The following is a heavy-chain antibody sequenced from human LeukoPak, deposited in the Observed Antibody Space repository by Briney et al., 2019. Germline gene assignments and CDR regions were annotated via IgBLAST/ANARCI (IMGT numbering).Heavy chain of an antibody. V-gene: IGHV3-23*01. CDR1: GFTFSNYA. J-gene: IGHJ4*02. CDR2: ISGAGSGT. Sequence: GGSLRLSCAASGFTFSNYAMSWVRQAPGKGLEWVSGISGAGSGTYCADSVKGRFTISRDNSKNTLYLQMNSLRAGDTAVYYCARDLTYYDSSGYGYWGQGTLVTVSS. CDR3: ARDLTYYDSSGYGY. D-gene: IGHD3-22*01.